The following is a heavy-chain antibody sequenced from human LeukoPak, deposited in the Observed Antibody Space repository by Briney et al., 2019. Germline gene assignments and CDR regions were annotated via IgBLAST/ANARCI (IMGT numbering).Heavy chain of an antibody. V-gene: IGHV3-23*01. D-gene: IGHD3-22*01. CDR3: ARRYYYDSSGYYVDY. CDR2: ISGSGGST. CDR1: GFTFSSYA. J-gene: IGHJ4*02. Sequence: PGGSLRLSCAASGFTFSSYAMSWVRQAPGKGLEWVSAISGSGGSTYYADSVKGRFTISRDNSKNTLYLQMDSLRAEDTAVYYCARRYYYDSSGYYVDYWGQGTLVTVSS.